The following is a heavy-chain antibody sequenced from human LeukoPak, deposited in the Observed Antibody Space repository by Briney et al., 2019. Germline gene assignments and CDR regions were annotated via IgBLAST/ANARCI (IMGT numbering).Heavy chain of an antibody. V-gene: IGHV4-4*02. D-gene: IGHD6-19*01. CDR3: ASLANGWFNPGAFDI. CDR1: GGSISSSNW. Sequence: PSGTLSLTCAVSGGSISSSNWWSWVRQPPGKGLEWIGEIYHSGSTNYNPSLKSRVTISVDKSKSQFSLKLSSVTAADTAVYYCASLANGWFNPGAFDIWGQGTMVTVSS. CDR2: IYHSGST. J-gene: IGHJ3*02.